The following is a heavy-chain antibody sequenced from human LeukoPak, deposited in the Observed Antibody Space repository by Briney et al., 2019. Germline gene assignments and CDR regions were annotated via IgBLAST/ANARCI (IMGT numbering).Heavy chain of an antibody. CDR3: ARDSALRCSSTSCYFDY. CDR2: ITPNLAIT. J-gene: IGHJ4*02. V-gene: IGHV1-69*04. Sequence: GASVKVSCKASGGTFSSYSISWVRQAPGQGPEWLGRITPNLAITDYAQKFRGRVTLTADKSTSTVYMELGSLTPEDTAAYYCARDSALRCSSTSCYFDYWGQGTLVTVSS. D-gene: IGHD2-2*01. CDR1: GGTFSSYS.